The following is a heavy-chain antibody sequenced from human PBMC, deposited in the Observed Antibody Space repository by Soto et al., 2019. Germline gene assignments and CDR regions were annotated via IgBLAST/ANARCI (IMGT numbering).Heavy chain of an antibody. CDR3: AREGVQQQPLDY. CDR1: GFTFSSYS. D-gene: IGHD1-1*01. Sequence: GGSLRLSCAASGFTFSSYSMNWVRQAPGKGLEWVSSISSSSSYIYYADSVKGRFTISRDNAKNSLYLQMNSLRAEDTAVYYCAREGVQQQPLDYWGQGTLVTVSS. J-gene: IGHJ4*02. CDR2: ISSSSSYI. V-gene: IGHV3-21*01.